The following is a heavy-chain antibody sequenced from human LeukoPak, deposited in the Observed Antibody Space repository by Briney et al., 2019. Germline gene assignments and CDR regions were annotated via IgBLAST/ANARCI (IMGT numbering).Heavy chain of an antibody. CDR1: GFTFSTYA. J-gene: IGHJ4*02. Sequence: GGSLRLSCAASGFTFSTYAMSWVRQAPGKGLEWVSAISGSGGSTYYADFVKGRFTISRDNSKNTLYLQMNSLRAEDTSIYFCAKALEQETVIALDSWGQGTLVTVSS. CDR2: ISGSGGST. CDR3: AKALEQETVIALDS. D-gene: IGHD6-13*01. V-gene: IGHV3-23*01.